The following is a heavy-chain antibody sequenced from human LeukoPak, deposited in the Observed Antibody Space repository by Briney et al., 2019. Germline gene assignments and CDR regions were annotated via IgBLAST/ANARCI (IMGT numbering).Heavy chain of an antibody. CDR1: GGSINNGGYY. V-gene: IGHV4-31*03. Sequence: SETLSLTCTVSGGSINNGGYYWSWIRQHPGKGLEWIGYIYYSGSSYYNPSLRSRVTISVDTSKNHFSLKLGSVTAADTAVYYCAREGGSGSFDYWGQGTLVTVSS. CDR2: IYYSGSS. J-gene: IGHJ4*02. CDR3: AREGGSGSFDY. D-gene: IGHD6-19*01.